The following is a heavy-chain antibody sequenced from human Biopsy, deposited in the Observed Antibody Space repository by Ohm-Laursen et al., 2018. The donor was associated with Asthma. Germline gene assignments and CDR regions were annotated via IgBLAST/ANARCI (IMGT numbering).Heavy chain of an antibody. V-gene: IGHV1-69*01. CDR3: ARKAGSCISRTCYSLDF. CDR1: GGTFNTYV. Sequence: SSVTVSCKSLGGTFNTYVIGWARQAPGQGLEWMGGINSGFGTTTYPQKFQDRVTITADDSTSTVYMELSSLRSEDPAVSYCARKAGSCISRTCYSLDFWGQGTLVTVSS. CDR2: INSGFGTT. D-gene: IGHD2-2*01. J-gene: IGHJ4*02.